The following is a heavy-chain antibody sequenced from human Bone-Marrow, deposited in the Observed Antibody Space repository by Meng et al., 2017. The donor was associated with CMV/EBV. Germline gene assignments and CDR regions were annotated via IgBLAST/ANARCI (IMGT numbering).Heavy chain of an antibody. Sequence: ASVKVSCKASGYTFTSYDINWVRQATGQGLEWMGWMNPNSGNTGYAQKFQGRVTITRNTSISTAYMELSSLRTEDTAVYYCARAAKYSSRWYLITALNHYYGMDVWGQGTTVTVYS. CDR3: ARAAKYSSRWYLITALNHYYGMDV. V-gene: IGHV1-8*03. CDR1: GYTFTSYD. D-gene: IGHD6-13*01. CDR2: MNPNSGNT. J-gene: IGHJ6*01.